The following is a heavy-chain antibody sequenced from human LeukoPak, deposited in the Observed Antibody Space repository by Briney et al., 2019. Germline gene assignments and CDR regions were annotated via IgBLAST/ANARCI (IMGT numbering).Heavy chain of an antibody. CDR2: ISSSSYI. Sequence: GGSLRLSCAASGFTFSSYSMNWVRQAPGKGLEWVSSISSSSYIYYADSVKGRFTISRDNAKNSLYLQMNSLRAEDTAVYYCARGIGYDFWSGYYTGCDYWGQGTLVTVSS. J-gene: IGHJ4*02. CDR1: GFTFSSYS. D-gene: IGHD3-3*01. CDR3: ARGIGYDFWSGYYTGCDY. V-gene: IGHV3-21*01.